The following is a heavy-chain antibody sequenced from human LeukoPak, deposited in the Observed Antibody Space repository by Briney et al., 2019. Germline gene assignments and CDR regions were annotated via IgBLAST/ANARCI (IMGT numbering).Heavy chain of an antibody. Sequence: SGPALVKPTQTLTLTCTFSGFSLSTSGMRVSWIRQPPGKALEWLARIDWDDDKFYSTSLKTRLTISKDTSKNQVVLTMTNMDHVDTATYYCARTTSYCGGDCYVDWGQGTLVTVSS. CDR3: ARTTSYCGGDCYVD. D-gene: IGHD2-21*02. V-gene: IGHV2-70*04. CDR1: GFSLSTSGMR. CDR2: IDWDDDK. J-gene: IGHJ4*02.